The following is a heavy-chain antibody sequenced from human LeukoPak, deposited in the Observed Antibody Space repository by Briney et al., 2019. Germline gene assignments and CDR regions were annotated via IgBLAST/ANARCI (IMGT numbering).Heavy chain of an antibody. V-gene: IGHV1-46*01. CDR1: GYSSTYVFTTYP. CDR2: INLRGDAT. J-gene: IGHJ5*02. Sequence: GASVKVSCKAAGYSSTYVFTTYPIDWVRQAPGQGLEWLGMINLRGDATIYAQKFQGRVTMTSDSSTTTVYMELSSLKSEDTGLYYCARKWSSRDWFDPWGQGTLVTVSS. CDR3: ARKWSSRDWFDP. D-gene: IGHD2-8*01.